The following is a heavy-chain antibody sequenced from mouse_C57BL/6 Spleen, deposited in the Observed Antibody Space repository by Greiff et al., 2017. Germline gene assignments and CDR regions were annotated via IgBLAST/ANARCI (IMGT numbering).Heavy chain of an antibody. CDR3: ARLGLRRTLSWCAY. D-gene: IGHD2-2*01. J-gene: IGHJ3*01. CDR2: IYPGDGDT. V-gene: IGHV1-80*01. Sequence: QVQLQQSGAELVKPGASVKISCKASGYAFSSYWMNWVKQRPGKGLEWIGQIYPGDGDTNYNGKFKGKATLTADKSSSTAYMQLSSLTSEDSAVYLCARLGLRRTLSWCAYWGQGTLVTVSA. CDR1: GYAFSSYW.